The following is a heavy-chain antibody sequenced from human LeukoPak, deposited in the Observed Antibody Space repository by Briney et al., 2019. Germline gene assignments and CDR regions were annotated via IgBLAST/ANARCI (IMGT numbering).Heavy chain of an antibody. D-gene: IGHD5-18*01. CDR1: GGSLSGYY. Sequence: SETLSLTCAVYGGSLSGYYSSWIRHPPGKGLEWSGEINHSESTNYNPTLKSGVTISVDTSKNQFSLKLSSVTAADTAVYYCAILPPRYGYGHTSDYWGQGTLVTVSS. CDR3: AILPPRYGYGHTSDY. V-gene: IGHV4-34*01. J-gene: IGHJ4*02. CDR2: INHSEST.